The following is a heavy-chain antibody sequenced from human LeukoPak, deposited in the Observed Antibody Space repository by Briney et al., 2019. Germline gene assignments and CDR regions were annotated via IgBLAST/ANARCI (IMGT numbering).Heavy chain of an antibody. J-gene: IGHJ4*02. CDR2: ITGSSGTT. V-gene: IGHV3-23*01. Sequence: GGSLRLSCTASGFSFSTYAMSWVRQAPGKGLEWVSTITGSSGTTYYADTVKGRFTISRDNSKNTLYLQMISLRAEDTAVYYCAKLNGGSCYSALDYWGQGILVTVSS. CDR3: AKLNGGSCYSALDY. D-gene: IGHD2-15*01. CDR1: GFSFSTYA.